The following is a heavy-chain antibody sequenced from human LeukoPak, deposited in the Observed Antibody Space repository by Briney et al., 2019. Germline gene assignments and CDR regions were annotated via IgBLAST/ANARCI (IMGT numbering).Heavy chain of an antibody. J-gene: IGHJ4*02. Sequence: SETLSLTCAVYGGSFSGYYWSWIRQPPGKGLECIGEINHSGSTNYNPSLKSRVTISVDTSKNQFSLKLSSVTAADTAVYYCARVGIVVVPAALDYSGQGTLVTVS. CDR1: GGSFSGYY. CDR3: ARVGIVVVPAALDY. V-gene: IGHV4-34*01. D-gene: IGHD2-2*01. CDR2: INHSGST.